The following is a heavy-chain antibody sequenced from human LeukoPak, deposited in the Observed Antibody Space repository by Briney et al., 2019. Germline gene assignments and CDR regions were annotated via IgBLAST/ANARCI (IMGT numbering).Heavy chain of an antibody. V-gene: IGHV3-30-3*01. D-gene: IGHD4-17*01. CDR3: ARETGSAVGSTDFDY. J-gene: IGHJ4*02. Sequence: PGGSLRLSCAASGFTFSSYAMHWVRQAPGKGLEWVAVISYDGSNKYYADSVKGRFTISRDNSKNTLYLQMNSLRAEDTAVYYCARETGSAVGSTDFDYWGQGTLDTVSS. CDR1: GFTFSSYA. CDR2: ISYDGSNK.